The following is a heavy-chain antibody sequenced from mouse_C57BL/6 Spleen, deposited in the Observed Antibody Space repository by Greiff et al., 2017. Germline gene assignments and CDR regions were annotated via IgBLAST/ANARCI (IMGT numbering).Heavy chain of an antibody. CDR3: ATWYYCSSPSYFDY. D-gene: IGHD1-1*01. CDR1: GFNIKDYY. Sequence: EVQLQQSGAELVRPGASVKLSCTASGFNIKDYYMHWVKQRPEQGLEWIGRIDPEDGDTEYAPKFQGKATMTAATTSNTAYLQLSSLTSEDTAVYYCATWYYCSSPSYFDYWGQDTTLTVSS. J-gene: IGHJ2*01. V-gene: IGHV14-1*01. CDR2: IDPEDGDT.